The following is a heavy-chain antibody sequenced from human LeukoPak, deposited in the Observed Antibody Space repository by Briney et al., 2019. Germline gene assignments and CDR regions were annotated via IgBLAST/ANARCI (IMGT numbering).Heavy chain of an antibody. V-gene: IGHV3-23*01. D-gene: IGHD6-13*01. Sequence: GGSLRLSCAASGFTFSTYAMSWVRQAPGKGLQWVSLISGSGDGAHYADSVKGRFTISKDNSKNTVYLQMTNLRAEDTAVYYCARSPATSYSNYWYQTDFWGQGTLVTVSS. CDR3: ARSPATSYSNYWYQTDF. CDR1: GFTFSTYA. CDR2: ISGSGDGA. J-gene: IGHJ4*02.